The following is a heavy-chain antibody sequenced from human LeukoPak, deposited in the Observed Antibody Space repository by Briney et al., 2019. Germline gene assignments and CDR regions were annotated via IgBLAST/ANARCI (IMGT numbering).Heavy chain of an antibody. D-gene: IGHD2-2*01. CDR2: IHSGGTT. CDR3: VPGHYAGSAS. V-gene: IGHV3-53*01. J-gene: IGHJ5*02. Sequence: GGSLRLSCAASDFTVGTNFMSWVRQAPGKGLEWDSVIHSGGTTFYADSVKGRFTISRDNSKNTLYLQMNSLRAEDTAMYYCVPGHYAGSASWGQGTLVTVSS. CDR1: DFTVGTNF.